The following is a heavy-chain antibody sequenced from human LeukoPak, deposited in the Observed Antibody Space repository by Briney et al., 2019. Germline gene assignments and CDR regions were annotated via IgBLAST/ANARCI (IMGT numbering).Heavy chain of an antibody. CDR2: IYFTGST. Sequence: SETLSLTCAVYGGSFSGSSYYWGWIRQPPGRGLEWIGSIYFTGSTYYNPSLKSPVTISVDTSKNQFSLNLRSVTAADTAVYYCARRVDILTGYYDYWGQGTLVTVSS. J-gene: IGHJ4*02. CDR3: ARRVDILTGYYDY. D-gene: IGHD3-9*01. V-gene: IGHV4-39*01. CDR1: GGSFSGSSYY.